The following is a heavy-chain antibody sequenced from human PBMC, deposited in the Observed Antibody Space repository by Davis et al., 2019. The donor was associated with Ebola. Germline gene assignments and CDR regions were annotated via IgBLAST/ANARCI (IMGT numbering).Heavy chain of an antibody. D-gene: IGHD2-2*01. CDR3: ARVRTVYDCSSTSCHYYYYYMDV. CDR2: ISAYNGNT. J-gene: IGHJ6*03. Sequence: ASVKVSCKASGGTFSSYAISWVRQAPGQGLEWMGWISAYNGNTNYAQKFQGWVTMTRDTSKNQFSLKLSSVTAADTAVYYCARVRTVYDCSSTSCHYYYYYMDVWGKGTTVTVSS. CDR1: GGTFSSYA. V-gene: IGHV1-18*01.